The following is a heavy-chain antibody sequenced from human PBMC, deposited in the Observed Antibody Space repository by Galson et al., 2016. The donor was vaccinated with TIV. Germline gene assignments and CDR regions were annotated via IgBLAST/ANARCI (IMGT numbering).Heavy chain of an antibody. D-gene: IGHD3-22*01. CDR2: ISGGGGST. CDR1: GFTFSSHA. V-gene: IGHV3-23*01. CDR3: AKIDSSGYNYGGRFVY. J-gene: IGHJ4*02. Sequence: SLRLSCAASGFTFSSHAITWVRQAPGKGLEWISAISGGGGSTYHTDSVKGRFTISRDNSKNTVFLQMNSLRAEETAVYYCAKIDSSGYNYGGRFVYWGQGTLVTVSS.